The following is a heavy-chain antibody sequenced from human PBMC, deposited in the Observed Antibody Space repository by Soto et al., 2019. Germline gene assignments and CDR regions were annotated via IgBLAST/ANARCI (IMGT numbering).Heavy chain of an antibody. V-gene: IGHV3-48*01. CDR2: ISSSSSTI. J-gene: IGHJ6*03. Sequence: GGSLRLSCAASGFTFSSYSMNWVRQAPGKGLEWVSYISSSSSTIYYADSVKGRFTISRDNAKNSLYLQMNSLRAEDTAVYYCARESRDDYIWGAYYYYYYMDVWGKGTTVTVSS. D-gene: IGHD3-16*01. CDR3: ARESRDDYIWGAYYYYYYMDV. CDR1: GFTFSSYS.